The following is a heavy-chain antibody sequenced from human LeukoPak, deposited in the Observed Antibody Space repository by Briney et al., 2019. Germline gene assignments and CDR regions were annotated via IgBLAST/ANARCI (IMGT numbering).Heavy chain of an antibody. V-gene: IGHV3-20*04. CDR3: AMLRGIAAAGRGG. D-gene: IGHD6-13*01. CDR1: GFTFDDYG. CDR2: INWNGGST. J-gene: IGHJ4*02. Sequence: PGGSLRLSCAASGFTFDDYGMSWVRQAPGKGLEWVSGINWNGGSTGYADSVKGRFTISRNNAKNSLYLQMNSLRAEDTALYYCAMLRGIAAAGRGGWGQGTLVTVSS.